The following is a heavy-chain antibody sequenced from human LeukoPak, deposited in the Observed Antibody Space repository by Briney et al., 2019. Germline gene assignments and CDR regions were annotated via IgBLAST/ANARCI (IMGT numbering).Heavy chain of an antibody. CDR3: ARAMTSDWYFDL. Sequence: SQTLSLTCTVSGGSISSGDYYWSWIRQPPGKGLEWIGYIYYSGSTYYNPSLKSRVTISVDTSKTQFSLTLSSVTAADTAVYYCARAMTSDWYFDLWGRGTLVTVSS. CDR1: GGSISSGDYY. V-gene: IGHV4-30-4*08. J-gene: IGHJ2*01. CDR2: IYYSGST.